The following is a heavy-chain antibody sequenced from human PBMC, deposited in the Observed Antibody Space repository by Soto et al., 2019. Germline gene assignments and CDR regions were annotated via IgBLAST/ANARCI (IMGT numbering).Heavy chain of an antibody. Sequence: ASVKVSCKASGYTFTSYAMHWVRQAPGQRLEWMGWINAGNGNTKYSQKFQGRVTMTRNTSISTAYMELSSLRSEDTAVYYCAREKGLNWTDDFWGQGTLVTVSS. CDR2: INAGNGNT. J-gene: IGHJ4*02. CDR3: AREKGLNWTDDF. V-gene: IGHV1-3*01. D-gene: IGHD1-1*01. CDR1: GYTFTSYA.